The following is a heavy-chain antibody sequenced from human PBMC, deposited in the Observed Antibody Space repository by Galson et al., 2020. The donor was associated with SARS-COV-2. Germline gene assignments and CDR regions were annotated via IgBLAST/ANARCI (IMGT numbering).Heavy chain of an antibody. CDR1: GYTFIDNS. J-gene: IGHJ4*02. Sequence: ASEQVSCKASGYTFIDNSLVWVRQAPGQGLDWMGWINPQSGDTHYAQTFQGRVTLTRDTSIGTAYLELSGLTSDDTAVYYCARNGGGLGYWGQGTLVTVSS. CDR3: ARNGGGLGY. V-gene: IGHV1-2*02. CDR2: INPQSGDT.